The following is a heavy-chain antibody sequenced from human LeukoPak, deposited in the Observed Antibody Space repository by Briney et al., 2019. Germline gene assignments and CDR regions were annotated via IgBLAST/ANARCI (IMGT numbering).Heavy chain of an antibody. V-gene: IGHV3-21*01. J-gene: IGHJ4*02. Sequence: GGSLRLSCAASGFTFSCYSMNWVRQAPGKGLEWVSSISSSSSYIYYADSVKGRFTISRDNAKNSLYLQMNSLRAEDTAVYYCVRDPEGEAYFDYWGQGTLVTVSS. CDR3: VRDPEGEAYFDY. CDR1: GFTFSCYS. D-gene: IGHD1-14*01. CDR2: ISSSSSYI.